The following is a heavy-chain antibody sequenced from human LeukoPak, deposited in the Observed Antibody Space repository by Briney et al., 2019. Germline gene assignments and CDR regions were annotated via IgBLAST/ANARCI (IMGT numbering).Heavy chain of an antibody. CDR1: GFTFSSYA. CDR2: ISYDGSNK. J-gene: IGHJ4*02. V-gene: IGHV3-30*01. Sequence: GRSLRLSCAASGFTFSSYAMHWVRQAPGKGLEWVAVISYDGSNKYYADSVKGRFTISRDNSKNTLYLQMNSLRAGDTAVYYCARAASPGSEPFDYWGQGTLVTVSS. CDR3: ARAASPGSEPFDY. D-gene: IGHD1-14*01.